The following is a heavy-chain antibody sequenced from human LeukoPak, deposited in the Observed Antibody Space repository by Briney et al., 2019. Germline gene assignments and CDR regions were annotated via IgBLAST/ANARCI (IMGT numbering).Heavy chain of an antibody. V-gene: IGHV4-59*12. J-gene: IGHJ4*02. CDR3: AGSPTKRVKEDY. CDR2: IYYSGST. Sequence: SETLSLTCTVSGGSISSYYWSWIRQPPGKGLEWIGYIYYSGSTNYNPSLKSRVTISVDTSKNQFSLKLSSVTAADTAVYYCAGSPTKRVKEDYWGQGILVTVSS. CDR1: GGSISSYY.